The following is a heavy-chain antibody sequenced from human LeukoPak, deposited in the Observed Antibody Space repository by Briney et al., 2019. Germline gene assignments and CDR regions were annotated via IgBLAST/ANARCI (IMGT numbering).Heavy chain of an antibody. J-gene: IGHJ4*02. V-gene: IGHV4-59*08. D-gene: IGHD6-19*01. CDR3: ARQMSGSSGLDH. Sequence: SETLSLTCTVSGGSISSYYWSWIRQPPGKGLEWIGYIYYRGSTNYNPSLKSRVTISVDTSKNQFSLKLGSVTAADTAVYYCARQMSGSSGLDHWGQGTLVTVSS. CDR1: GGSISSYY. CDR2: IYYRGST.